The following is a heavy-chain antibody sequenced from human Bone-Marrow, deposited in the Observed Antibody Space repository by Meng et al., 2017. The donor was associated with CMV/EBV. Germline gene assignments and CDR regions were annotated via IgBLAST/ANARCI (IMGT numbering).Heavy chain of an antibody. V-gene: IGHV5-51*01. CDR2: IYPGDSDT. D-gene: IGHD1-26*01. Sequence: KVSCKGSGYSFTSYWIGWVRQMPGKGLEWMGIIYPGDSDTRYSPSFQGQVTISADKSISTAYLQWSSLKASDTAMYYCARLMVGATTHFDDWGQGTLVTVSS. J-gene: IGHJ4*02. CDR3: ARLMVGATTHFDD. CDR1: GYSFTSYW.